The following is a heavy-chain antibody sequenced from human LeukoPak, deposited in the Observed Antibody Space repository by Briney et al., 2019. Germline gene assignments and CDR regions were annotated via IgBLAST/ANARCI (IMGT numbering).Heavy chain of an antibody. V-gene: IGHV3-74*01. J-gene: IGHJ4*02. CDR2: INSDGSST. Sequence: GGSLRLSCAASGFSFSSYAMSWVRQAPGKGLVWVSRINSDGSSTSYADSVKGRFTISRDNAKNTVYLQMNSLRVEDTAVYYCARFDYGDYHGSDYWGQGTLVTVSS. D-gene: IGHD4-17*01. CDR1: GFSFSSYA. CDR3: ARFDYGDYHGSDY.